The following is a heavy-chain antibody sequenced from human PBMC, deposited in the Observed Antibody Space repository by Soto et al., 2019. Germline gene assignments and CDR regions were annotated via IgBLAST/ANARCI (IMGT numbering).Heavy chain of an antibody. J-gene: IGHJ4*02. CDR3: ARHSQSSLDLDY. D-gene: IGHD1-26*01. CDR2: IYYSGST. Sequence: SETLSLTCTVSGGSISSYYWSWIRQPPGKGLEWIGYIYYSGSTNYNPSLKSRVTISVDTSKNQFSLKLSSVTAADTAVYYCARHSQSSLDLDYWGQGTLVTVS. CDR1: GGSISSYY. V-gene: IGHV4-59*08.